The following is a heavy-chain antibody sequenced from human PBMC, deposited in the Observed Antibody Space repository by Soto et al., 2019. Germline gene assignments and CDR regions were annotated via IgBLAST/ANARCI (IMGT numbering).Heavy chain of an antibody. Sequence: SETLSLTCTVSGGSISSYYRSWIRQPPGKGLEWIGYIYYSGSTNYNPSLKSRVTISVDTSKNQFSLKLSSVTAADTAVYYCARRAYYYGSGSYYDYWGQGTLVTVSS. D-gene: IGHD3-10*01. CDR2: IYYSGST. CDR3: ARRAYYYGSGSYYDY. V-gene: IGHV4-59*08. CDR1: GGSISSYY. J-gene: IGHJ4*02.